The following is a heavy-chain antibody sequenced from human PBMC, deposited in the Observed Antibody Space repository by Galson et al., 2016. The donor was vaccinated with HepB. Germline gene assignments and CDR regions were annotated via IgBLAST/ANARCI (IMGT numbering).Heavy chain of an antibody. CDR2: VYYSGST. J-gene: IGHJ4*02. CDR1: GGSISSGGYF. Sequence: TLSLTCSVFGGSISSGGYFWSWIRQLPGKGREWVGHVYYSGSTTYNPSPKTRVDISLHTPKNQFSLKLSSVTATDTALYYCATQRKTSEDFDYWGQGTLVTVSS. CDR3: ATQRKTSEDFDY. V-gene: IGHV4-31*03.